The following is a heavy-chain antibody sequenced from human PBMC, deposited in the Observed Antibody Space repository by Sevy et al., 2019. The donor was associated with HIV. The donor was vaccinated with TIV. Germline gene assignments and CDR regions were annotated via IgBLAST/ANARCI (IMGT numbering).Heavy chain of an antibody. D-gene: IGHD3-22*01. V-gene: IGHV3-20*04. J-gene: IGHJ3*01. CDR1: GFTFSDYA. CDR3: ARNTYYYDSTGYGAFDL. CDR2: MNWKGDNT. Sequence: GGSLRLSCVASGFTFSDYAMSWVRQPPGKGLEWVSSMNWKGDNTGYADSLKGRFTISGDSTKNSLFLQINSLRVEDTALYYCARNTYYYDSTGYGAFDLWGQGTMVTVSS.